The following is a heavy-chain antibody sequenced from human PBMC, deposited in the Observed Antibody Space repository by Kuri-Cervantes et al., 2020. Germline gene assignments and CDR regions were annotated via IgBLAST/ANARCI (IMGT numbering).Heavy chain of an antibody. J-gene: IGHJ5*02. CDR3: ARAHVAGFLDWFDP. V-gene: IGHV1-2*04. CDR1: GYTFTGYY. CDR2: INPNSGGT. D-gene: IGHD6-19*01. Sequence: ASVKVSCKASGYTFTGYYMHWVRQAPGQGLEWMGWINPNSGGTNYAQKFQGWVTMTRDTSISTAYMELSSLRSEDTAVYYCARAHVAGFLDWFDPWGQGTLVTVSS.